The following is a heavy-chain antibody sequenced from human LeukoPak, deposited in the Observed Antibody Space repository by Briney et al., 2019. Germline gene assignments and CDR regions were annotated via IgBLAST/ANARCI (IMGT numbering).Heavy chain of an antibody. CDR2: IRSKAYGGTT. V-gene: IGHV3-49*03. J-gene: IGHJ4*02. D-gene: IGHD4-11*01. CDR3: TRDTVPFY. Sequence: QPGRSLRLSCTASGLTFGDYPMSWFRQAPGQGLEWVGLIRSKAYGGTTEHGASVKGRFTISRDDSKSIAYLQMNSLKTEDTAVYYCTRDTVPFYWGQGTLVTVSS. CDR1: GLTFGDYP.